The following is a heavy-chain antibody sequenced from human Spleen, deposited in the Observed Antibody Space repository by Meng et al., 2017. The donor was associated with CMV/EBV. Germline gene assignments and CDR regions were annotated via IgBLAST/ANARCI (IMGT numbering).Heavy chain of an antibody. CDR2: INPNSGGT. J-gene: IGHJ4*02. Sequence: ASVKVSCKASGYTFTSYHMHWVRQAPGQGLEWMGWINPNSGGTNYAQKFQGRVTMTRDTSITKAYMELSRLRSDDTAVYYCARYGAITGFDFWGQGTLVTVSS. D-gene: IGHD1-14*01. V-gene: IGHV1-2*02. CDR3: ARYGAITGFDF. CDR1: GYTFTSYH.